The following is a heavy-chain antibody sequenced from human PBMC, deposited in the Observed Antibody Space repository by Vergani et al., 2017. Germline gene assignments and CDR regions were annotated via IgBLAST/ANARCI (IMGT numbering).Heavy chain of an antibody. CDR1: GYTFTDHY. Sequence: EVQLVQSGAEVKKPGATMKISCKVSGYTFTDHYMHWVKQAPGKGLEWMGLVDPEDGETIYAEKFKGRVTIAADTSTDTAHLELSSLRSGGTAVYYCATPQSVPTGGMDVWREGTKVGVS. CDR2: VDPEDGET. V-gene: IGHV1-69-2*01. D-gene: IGHD4-17*01. J-gene: IGHJ6*02. CDR3: ATPQSVPTGGMDV.